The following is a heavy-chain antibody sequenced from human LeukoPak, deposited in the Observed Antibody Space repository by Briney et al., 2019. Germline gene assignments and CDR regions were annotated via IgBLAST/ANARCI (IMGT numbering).Heavy chain of an antibody. J-gene: IGHJ4*02. CDR1: GFTFSSYA. D-gene: IGHD3-10*01. CDR3: ASSGWFGELLSSFDY. Sequence: GGSLGLSCAASGFTFSSYAMHWVRQAPGKGLEWVAVISYDGSNKYYADSVKGRFTISRDNSKNTLYLQMNSLRAEDTAVYYCASSGWFGELLSSFDYWGQGTLVTVSS. V-gene: IGHV3-30*04. CDR2: ISYDGSNK.